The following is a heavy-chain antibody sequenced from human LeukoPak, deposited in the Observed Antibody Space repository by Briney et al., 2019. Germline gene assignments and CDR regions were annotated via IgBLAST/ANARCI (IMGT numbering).Heavy chain of an antibody. V-gene: IGHV1-69*05. CDR3: AREDCSGGSCYGHDAFDI. D-gene: IGHD2-15*01. J-gene: IGHJ3*02. CDR1: GGTFSSYA. CDR2: IIPIFGTA. Sequence: ASVTVSCKASGGTFSSYAISWVRQAPGQGLEGMGGIIPIFGTANHAQKFQGRVTITTDESMSTAYMELSSLRSEDTAVYYCAREDCSGGSCYGHDAFDIWGQGTMVTVSS.